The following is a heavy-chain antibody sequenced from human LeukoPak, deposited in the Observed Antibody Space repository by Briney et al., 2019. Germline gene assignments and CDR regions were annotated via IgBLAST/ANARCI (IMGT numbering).Heavy chain of an antibody. D-gene: IGHD3-10*01. CDR2: INYSGST. Sequence: SETLSLTCTLPGRSVSSTTYYWSWIRQPPGKGLEWIASINYSGSTYYNPSLKSRVTISVDTSENQFSLKLSSVTAADTAVYYCARYVVYGSGKYYFDYWGQGTLVTVSS. CDR1: GRSVSSTTYY. V-gene: IGHV4-39*01. CDR3: ARYVVYGSGKYYFDY. J-gene: IGHJ4*02.